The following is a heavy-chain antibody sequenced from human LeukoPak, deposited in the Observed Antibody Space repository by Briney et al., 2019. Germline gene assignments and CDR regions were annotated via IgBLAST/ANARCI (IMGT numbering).Heavy chain of an antibody. CDR2: IYPGDSDT. CDR1: GYSFTTYW. CDR3: ARQSYCSGGSCSFDY. J-gene: IGHJ4*02. D-gene: IGHD2-15*01. Sequence: GEPLKIPGKGSGYSFTTYWIGWVRQMPGKGLEWMGIIYPGDSDTRYSPSFQGQVTISADKSISTAYLQWSSLKASDTAMYYCARQSYCSGGSCSFDYWGQGTLVTVSS. V-gene: IGHV5-51*01.